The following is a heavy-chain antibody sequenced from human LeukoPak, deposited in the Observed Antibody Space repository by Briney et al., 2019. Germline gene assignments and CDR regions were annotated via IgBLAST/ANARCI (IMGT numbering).Heavy chain of an antibody. CDR1: GGSISSGGYY. Sequence: SGTLSLTCTVSGGSISSGGYYWSWIRQPPGKGLEWIGYIYYSGSTNYNPSLKSRVTISVDTSKNQFSLKLSSVTAADTAVYYCARYYDFWSGYYLSWFDPWGQGTLVTVSS. D-gene: IGHD3-3*01. CDR2: IYYSGST. CDR3: ARYYDFWSGYYLSWFDP. J-gene: IGHJ5*02. V-gene: IGHV4-61*08.